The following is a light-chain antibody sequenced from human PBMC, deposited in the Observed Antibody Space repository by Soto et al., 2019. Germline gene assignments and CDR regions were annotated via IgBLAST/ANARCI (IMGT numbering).Light chain of an antibody. CDR1: SSDVGGYNY. CDR3: LSYTILSTVV. J-gene: IGLJ2*01. Sequence: QSALTQPASVSGSPGQSITISCTGTSSDVGGYNYVSWYQQHPGKAPKLMIYEVSHRPSGVSNRFSGSKSGNTASLTTSGLQVEDEDDSYCLSYTILSTVVFGGGTKLTVL. CDR2: EVS. V-gene: IGLV2-14*01.